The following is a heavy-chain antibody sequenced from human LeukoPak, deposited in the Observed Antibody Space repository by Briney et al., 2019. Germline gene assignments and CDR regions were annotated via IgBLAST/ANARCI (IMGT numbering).Heavy chain of an antibody. CDR3: ARDAPPVRYYDY. J-gene: IGHJ4*02. Sequence: PSETLSLTCAVYRGSFSGYYWSWTRQPPGKGLEWIAKINHSGSTNYNPSLKSRVTISVDTSKNQFSLRLSSVTAADTAVYYCARDAPPVRYYDYWGQGTLVTVSS. V-gene: IGHV4-34*01. CDR1: RGSFSGYY. CDR2: INHSGST. D-gene: IGHD3-3*01.